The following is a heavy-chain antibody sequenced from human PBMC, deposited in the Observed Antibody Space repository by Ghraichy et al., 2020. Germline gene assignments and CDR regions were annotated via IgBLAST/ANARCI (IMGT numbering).Heavy chain of an antibody. J-gene: IGHJ6*03. V-gene: IGHV4-38-2*02. Sequence: EPLSLTCTVSGYSISSGYYWGWLRQSPGKGLEWIGTVYHCESPYYNPSLKNRVTISIDTSKNQFSLLMSSVTAADTAVYYCARPRTRYYYYMDVWGRGTTVTVSS. CDR2: VYHCESP. CDR1: GYSISSGYY. CDR3: ARPRTRYYYYMDV.